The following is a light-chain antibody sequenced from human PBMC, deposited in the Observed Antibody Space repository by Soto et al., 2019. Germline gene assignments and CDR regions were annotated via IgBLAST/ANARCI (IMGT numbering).Light chain of an antibody. V-gene: IGKV4-1*01. Sequence: DIVMTQSPDSLAVSLGEKATINCKSSQSGLYTTYNKNDLAWYQHKPGQPPKLLIYWASTRESGVPDRFSDSGSGTDLSLNLSGLQANDVAVYYYQQSYSMPLTFGQGNKLEIK. CDR2: WAS. CDR3: QQSYSMPLT. J-gene: IGKJ2*01. CDR1: QSGLYTTYNKND.